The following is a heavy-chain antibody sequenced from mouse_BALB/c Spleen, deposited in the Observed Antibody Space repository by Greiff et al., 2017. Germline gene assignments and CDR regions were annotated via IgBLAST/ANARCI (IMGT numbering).Heavy chain of an antibody. V-gene: IGHV5-6*01. CDR3: ARPGYDYFDY. CDR1: GFTFSSYG. Sequence: EVQVVESGGDLVKPGGSLKLSCAASGFTFSSYGMSWVRQTPDKRLEWVATISSGGSYTYYPDSVKGRFTISRDNAKNTLYLQMSSLKSEDTAMYYCARPGYDYFDYWGQGTTLTVSS. CDR2: ISSGGSYT. J-gene: IGHJ2*01. D-gene: IGHD1-2*01.